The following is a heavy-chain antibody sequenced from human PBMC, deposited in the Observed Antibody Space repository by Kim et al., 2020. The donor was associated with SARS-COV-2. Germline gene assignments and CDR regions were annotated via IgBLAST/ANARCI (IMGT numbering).Heavy chain of an antibody. D-gene: IGHD2-21*01. Sequence: GGSLRLSCVASGFTFGDYSMHWVRQTPGKGLEWASGISWNSDSIGYADSVKGRFTISRDNAKNSLYLQMKSLRAEDTALYYCAKCPINSYYFDYWGQGT. J-gene: IGHJ4*02. CDR3: AKCPINSYYFDY. V-gene: IGHV3-9*01. CDR2: ISWNSDSI. CDR1: GFTFGDYS.